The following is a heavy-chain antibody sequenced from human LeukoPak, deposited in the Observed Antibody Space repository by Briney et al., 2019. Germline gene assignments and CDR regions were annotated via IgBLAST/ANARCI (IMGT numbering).Heavy chain of an antibody. D-gene: IGHD1-26*01. CDR1: GFTFSSYS. CDR3: ASLPGGEWELPKMEYYLDY. J-gene: IGHJ4*02. CDR2: ISSSSSTI. V-gene: IGHV3-48*01. Sequence: PGGSLRLSCAASGFTFSSYSMNWVRQAPGKGLEWVSYISSSSSTIYYADSVKGRFTISRDNAKNSLYLQMNSLRAEDTAVYYCASLPGGEWELPKMEYYLDYWGQGTLVTVSS.